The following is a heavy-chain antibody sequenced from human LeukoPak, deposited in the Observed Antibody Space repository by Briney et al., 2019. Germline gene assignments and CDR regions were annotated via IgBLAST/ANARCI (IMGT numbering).Heavy chain of an antibody. V-gene: IGHV3-30*18. J-gene: IGHJ4*02. CDR3: AKDFHSGY. Sequence: PGRSLRLSCAASGFTFSSYGMHWVRQAPGKGLEWVAVISYDGSNKYYADSVKGRFTISRDNSKNTLYLQMNSLRAEDTAVYYCAKDFHSGYWGQGTLVTVSS. CDR1: GFTFSSYG. CDR2: ISYDGSNK.